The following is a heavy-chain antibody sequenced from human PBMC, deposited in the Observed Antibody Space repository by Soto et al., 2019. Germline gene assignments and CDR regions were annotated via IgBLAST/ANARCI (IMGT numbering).Heavy chain of an antibody. CDR1: GGSISSSSYY. Sequence: QLQLQESGPGLVKPSETLSLTCTVSGGSISSSSYYWGWIRQPPGKGLEWIGSIDYSGNAYYNPSLKSRVSISVDTSKNYFSLKLSSVTAADTAVYYCATGDYNGSGTYYNGWFDPWGQGTLVTVSS. V-gene: IGHV4-39*02. CDR3: ATGDYNGSGTYYNGWFDP. CDR2: IDYSGNA. J-gene: IGHJ5*02. D-gene: IGHD3-10*01.